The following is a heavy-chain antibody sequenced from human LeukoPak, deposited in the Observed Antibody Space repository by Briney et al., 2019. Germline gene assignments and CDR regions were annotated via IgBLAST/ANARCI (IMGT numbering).Heavy chain of an antibody. J-gene: IGHJ6*02. CDR2: IYTSGST. V-gene: IGHV4-4*07. Sequence: PSETPSLTCTVSGGSISSYYWSWIRQPAGKGLGWIGRIYTSGSTNYNPSLKSRVTMSVDTSKNQFSLKLSSVTAADTAVYYCARDPPYYDILTGSVRGMDVWGQGTTVTVSS. CDR3: ARDPPYYDILTGSVRGMDV. CDR1: GGSISSYY. D-gene: IGHD3-9*01.